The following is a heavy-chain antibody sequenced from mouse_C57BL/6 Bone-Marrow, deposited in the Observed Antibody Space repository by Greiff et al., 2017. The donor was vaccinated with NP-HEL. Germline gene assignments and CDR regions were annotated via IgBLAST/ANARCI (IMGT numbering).Heavy chain of an antibody. J-gene: IGHJ2*01. CDR2: IDPEDGET. V-gene: IGHV14-2*01. CDR3: ASWDGYDLDY. CDR1: GFNIKDYY. D-gene: IGHD2-2*01. Sequence: EVKLVESGAELVKPEASVKLSCTASGFNIKDYYTHWVKQRTEQGLEWIGRIDPEDGETKYAPKFQGKATITADTSSNTAYLQLSSLTSEDTAVYYCASWDGYDLDYWGQGTTLTVSS.